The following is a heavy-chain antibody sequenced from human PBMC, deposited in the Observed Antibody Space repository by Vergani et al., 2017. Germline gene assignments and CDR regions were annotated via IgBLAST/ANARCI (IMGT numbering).Heavy chain of an antibody. J-gene: IGHJ6*02. CDR3: ARGSRVAPAAEKGYYYYAMDV. CDR2: IYSTGST. Sequence: QVQLEESGPGLVKPSETLSLTCTVSGGSFNTYYWSWIRQSPGKGLEWIGYIYSTGSTNYNPSLNSRVTMSVDTSKNQFSLKLSFVTAADTAVYYCARGSRVAPAAEKGYYYYAMDVWGQGTTVTVSS. CDR1: GGSFNTYY. D-gene: IGHD2-2*01. V-gene: IGHV4-59*08.